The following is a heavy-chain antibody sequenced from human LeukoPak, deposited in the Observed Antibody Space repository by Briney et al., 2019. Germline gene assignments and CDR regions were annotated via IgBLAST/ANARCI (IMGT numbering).Heavy chain of an antibody. V-gene: IGHV3-30*02. CDR2: IRYDGSNK. D-gene: IGHD7-27*01. Sequence: PGGSLRLSCAASGFTFSSYGMHWVRQAPGKGLEWVAFIRYDGSNKYYADSVKGRFTISRDNSKNTLYLQMNSLRAEDTAVYYCAKGPATGDTNPGFDYWGQGTLVTVSS. CDR1: GFTFSSYG. CDR3: AKGPATGDTNPGFDY. J-gene: IGHJ4*02.